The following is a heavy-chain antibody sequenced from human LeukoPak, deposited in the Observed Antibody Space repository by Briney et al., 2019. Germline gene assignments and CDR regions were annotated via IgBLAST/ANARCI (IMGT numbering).Heavy chain of an antibody. V-gene: IGHV3-7*03. CDR3: AREGDILTGYSY. CDR1: GFTLSSYW. J-gene: IGHJ4*02. CDR2: IKQDGSEK. Sequence: GGSLRLSCAASGFTLSSYWMSWVRQAPGKGLEWVANIKQDGSEKYYVDSVKGRFTISRDNAKNSLYLQMNSLRAEDTAVYYCAREGDILTGYSYWGQGTLVTVSS. D-gene: IGHD3-9*01.